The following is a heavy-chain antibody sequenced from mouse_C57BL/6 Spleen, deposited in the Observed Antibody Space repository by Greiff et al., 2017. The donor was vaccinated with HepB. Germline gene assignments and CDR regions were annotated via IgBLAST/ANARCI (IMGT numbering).Heavy chain of an antibody. V-gene: IGHV1-80*01. CDR3: ARSGAIDYAMDY. CDR2: IYPGDGDT. CDR1: GYAFSSYW. Sequence: QVQLQQSGAELVKPGASVKISCKASGYAFSSYWMNWVKQRPGKGLEWIGQIYPGDGDTNYNGKFKGKATLTADKSSSTAYMQLSSLTSEDSAVYFCARSGAIDYAMDYWGQGTSVTVSS. D-gene: IGHD3-1*01. J-gene: IGHJ4*01.